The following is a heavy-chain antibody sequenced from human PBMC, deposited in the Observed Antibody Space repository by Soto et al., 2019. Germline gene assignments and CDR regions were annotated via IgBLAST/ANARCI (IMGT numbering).Heavy chain of an antibody. J-gene: IGHJ4*02. CDR2: ISSDGSNK. D-gene: IGHD1-26*01. CDR3: AKDFARGPMGRSLDY. V-gene: IGHV3-30*18. CDR1: GFNFSDFG. Sequence: QVQLVESGGGVVHPGRSLRLSCTASGFNFSDFGMHWVRKAPGKGLEWLALISSDGSNKFYADSVRGRFTVSRDRSDNTRQLHMSAVRNDDTAMYYCAKDFARGPMGRSLDYWGQGTLVIVSS.